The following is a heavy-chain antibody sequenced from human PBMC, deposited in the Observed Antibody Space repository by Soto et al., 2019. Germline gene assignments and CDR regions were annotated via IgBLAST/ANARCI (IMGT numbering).Heavy chain of an antibody. V-gene: IGHV3-72*01. CDR2: IRVKANSYMT. J-gene: IGHJ6*02. Sequence: GGSLRLSCAASGFTFSDHYMNWVRQAPGKGLEWVGRIRVKANSYMTEYAASVKGRFTISRDDSKNSLYLQVSSLKNEDTAVYYCARFLYPFYVFWSGYPSFQDYGMDVWGQGTTVTVSS. CDR3: ARFLYPFYVFWSGYPSFQDYGMDV. CDR1: GFTFSDHY. D-gene: IGHD3-3*01.